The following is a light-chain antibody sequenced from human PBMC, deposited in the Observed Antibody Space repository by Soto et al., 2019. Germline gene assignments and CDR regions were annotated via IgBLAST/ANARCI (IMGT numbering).Light chain of an antibody. CDR1: QSIGSW. CDR3: QQYNSVSLLT. V-gene: IGKV1-5*03. CDR2: KAS. Sequence: DIQMTQSPSTLSASVGDRVTITCRASQSIGSWLAWYQQKPGKAPKLLIYKASSLESGVPSRFSGSGSGTEFTLTISGLQPDDFATYYCQQYNSVSLLTFGGGTKVEIK. J-gene: IGKJ4*01.